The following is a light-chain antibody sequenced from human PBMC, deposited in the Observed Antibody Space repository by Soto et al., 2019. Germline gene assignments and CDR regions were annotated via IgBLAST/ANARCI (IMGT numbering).Light chain of an antibody. CDR3: SSYTSSNTLV. Sequence: QSVLTQPPSVSASPGQSITISCTGTSSDVGGYNYVSWYQQHPGKAPKLMIYEVSNRPSGVSNRFSGSKSGNTASLTISGLQAEDEADYYCSSYTSSNTLVFGTGTKVTVL. V-gene: IGLV2-14*01. CDR1: SSDVGGYNY. CDR2: EVS. J-gene: IGLJ1*01.